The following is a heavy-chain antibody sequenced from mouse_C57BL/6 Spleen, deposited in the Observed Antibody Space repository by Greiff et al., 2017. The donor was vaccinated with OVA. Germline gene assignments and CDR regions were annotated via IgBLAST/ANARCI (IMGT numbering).Heavy chain of an antibody. D-gene: IGHD2-4*01. V-gene: IGHV5-17*01. CDR2: ISSGSSTI. CDR3: ARLRPYYYAMDY. Sequence: EVKVVESGGGLVKPGGSLKLSCAASGFTFSDYGMHWVRQAPEKGLEWVAYISSGSSTIYYADTVKGRFTISRDNAKNTLFLQMTSLRSEDTAMYYCARLRPYYYAMDYWGQGTSVTVSS. J-gene: IGHJ4*01. CDR1: GFTFSDYG.